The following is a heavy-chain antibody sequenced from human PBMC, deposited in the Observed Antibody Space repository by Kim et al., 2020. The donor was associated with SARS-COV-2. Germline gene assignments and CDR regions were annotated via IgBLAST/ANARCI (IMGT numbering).Heavy chain of an antibody. CDR2: ISSSSSYI. J-gene: IGHJ4*02. CDR3: ARRAAGGFKYYFDY. CDR1: GFTFSSYS. D-gene: IGHD6-13*01. Sequence: GGSLRLSCAASGFTFSSYSMNWVRQAPGKGLEWVSSISSSSSYIYYADSVKGRFTISRDNAKNSLYLQMNSLRAEDTAVYYCARRAAGGFKYYFDYWGQGTLVTVSS. V-gene: IGHV3-21*01.